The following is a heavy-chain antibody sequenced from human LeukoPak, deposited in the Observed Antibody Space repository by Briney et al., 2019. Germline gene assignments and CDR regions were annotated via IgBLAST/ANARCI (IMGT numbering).Heavy chain of an antibody. V-gene: IGHV3-23*01. CDR1: GFTFSSYS. Sequence: GGYLRLSCAASGFTFSSYSMSWVRPAPGKGLEWVSAISGSGGSTYYADSVKGRFTISRDNSKNTLYLQMNSLRAEDTAVYYCAKDRELLHRDAFDIWGQGTMVTVSS. D-gene: IGHD1-26*01. J-gene: IGHJ3*02. CDR3: AKDRELLHRDAFDI. CDR2: ISGSGGST.